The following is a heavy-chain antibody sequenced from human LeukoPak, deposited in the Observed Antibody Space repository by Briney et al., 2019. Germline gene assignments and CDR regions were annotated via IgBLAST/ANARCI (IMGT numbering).Heavy chain of an antibody. V-gene: IGHV3-21*01. CDR1: GFTFSSYS. J-gene: IGHJ4*02. CDR2: ISSSSSYI. D-gene: IGHD3-10*01. CDR3: ARDQPYYYGSGSYYEY. Sequence: GGSLRLSCAVSGFTFSSYSMNWVRQAPGKGLEWVSSISSSSSYIYYVDSVKGRFTISRDNAKNSLYLQMHSLRAEDTAVYYCARDQPYYYGSGSYYEYWGQGTLVTVSS.